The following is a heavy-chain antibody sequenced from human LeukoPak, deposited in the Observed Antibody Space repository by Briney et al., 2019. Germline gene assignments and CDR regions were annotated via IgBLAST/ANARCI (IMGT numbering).Heavy chain of an antibody. CDR1: GFTFSSYA. J-gene: IGHJ4*02. Sequence: GRSLRLSCAASGFTFSSYAMSWVRQAPGKGLEWVSAISGSGGSTYYADSVKGRFTISRDNSKNTLYLQMNSLRAEDTAVYYCARGYCSSTSCLWYFDYWGQGTLVTVSS. CDR2: ISGSGGST. V-gene: IGHV3-23*01. D-gene: IGHD2-2*01. CDR3: ARGYCSSTSCLWYFDY.